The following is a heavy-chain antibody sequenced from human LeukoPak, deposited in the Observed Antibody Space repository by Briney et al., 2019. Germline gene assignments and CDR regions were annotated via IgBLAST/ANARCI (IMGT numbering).Heavy chain of an antibody. CDR2: TYYRSKWYN. Sequence: SQTLSLTFAISGDSVSSNSAAWNWLRQSPSRGLEWLGRTYYRSKWYNDYAVSVKSRITINPDTSKNQFSLQLNSVTPEDTAVYYCARFVATSGAFDYWGQGTLVTVSS. V-gene: IGHV6-1*01. CDR1: GDSVSSNSAA. D-gene: IGHD5-12*01. CDR3: ARFVATSGAFDY. J-gene: IGHJ4*02.